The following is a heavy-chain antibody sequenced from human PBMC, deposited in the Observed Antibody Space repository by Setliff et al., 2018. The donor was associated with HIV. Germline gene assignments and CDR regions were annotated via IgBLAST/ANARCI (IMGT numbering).Heavy chain of an antibody. CDR1: GYTFASYG. J-gene: IGHJ3*02. D-gene: IGHD3-16*01. CDR3: ATVGPTVWGAFDI. Sequence: ASVKVSCKASGYTFASYGISWVRQAPGQGLEWMGGFDPEDGETIYAQKFQGRVTMTEDTSTDTAYMELSSLRSEDTAVYYCATVGPTVWGAFDIWDQGTMVTVSS. CDR2: FDPEDGET. V-gene: IGHV1-24*01.